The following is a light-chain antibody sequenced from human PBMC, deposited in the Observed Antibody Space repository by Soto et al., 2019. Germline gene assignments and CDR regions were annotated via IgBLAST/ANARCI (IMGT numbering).Light chain of an antibody. V-gene: IGKV1-5*03. CDR3: QQYNSYPWT. J-gene: IGKJ1*01. CDR1: QSISSW. CDR2: KAS. Sequence: DIQMTQSPSTLSASVGDRVTITCRASQSISSWLAWYQQKPGKAPKVLIYKASSLESGAPSRFSGSGSGTEFTLTISSLQPDDFATYYCQQYNSYPWTLGQGTKVEIK.